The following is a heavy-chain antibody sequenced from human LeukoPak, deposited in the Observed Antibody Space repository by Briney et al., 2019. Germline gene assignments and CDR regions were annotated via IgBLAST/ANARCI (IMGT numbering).Heavy chain of an antibody. CDR2: IYYTGST. CDR3: ARLHYGGNYGYYYYYMGV. J-gene: IGHJ6*03. Sequence: SETLSLTCTVSGGSISSSNYYWGWIRQPPGKGLEWIGSIYYTGSTYYNPSLKGRVTISVDTSKNQFSLNLSSVTAADAAVYYCARLHYGGNYGYYYYYMGVWGKGTTVTISS. V-gene: IGHV4-39*01. CDR1: GGSISSSNYY. D-gene: IGHD4-23*01.